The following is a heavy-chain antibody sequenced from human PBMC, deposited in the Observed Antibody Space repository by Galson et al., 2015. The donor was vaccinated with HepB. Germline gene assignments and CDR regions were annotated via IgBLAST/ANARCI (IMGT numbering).Heavy chain of an antibody. V-gene: IGHV3-23*01. CDR3: AKQGIFGVVIIPFFDY. Sequence: SLRLSCAASGFTFSSYAMSWVRQAPGKGLEWVSAISGSGGSTYYADSVKGRFTISRDNSKNTLYLQMNSLRAEDTAVYYCAKQGIFGVVIIPFFDYWGQGTLVTVSS. J-gene: IGHJ4*02. CDR2: ISGSGGST. D-gene: IGHD3-3*01. CDR1: GFTFSSYA.